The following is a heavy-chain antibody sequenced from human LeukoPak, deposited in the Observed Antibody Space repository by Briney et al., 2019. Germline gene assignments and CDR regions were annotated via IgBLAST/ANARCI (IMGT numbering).Heavy chain of an antibody. CDR2: ISGSGGST. J-gene: IGHJ5*02. CDR1: GFTFSSFP. V-gene: IGHV3-23*01. CDR3: AKYGAVAGPNWFDP. Sequence: PGGSLRLSCAASGFTFSSFPMSWVRQAPGKGLEWVSGISGSGGSTYYADSVKGRFTISRDNSKSTLYLQMNSLRAEDTAVYYCAKYGAVAGPNWFDPWGQGTLVTVSS. D-gene: IGHD6-19*01.